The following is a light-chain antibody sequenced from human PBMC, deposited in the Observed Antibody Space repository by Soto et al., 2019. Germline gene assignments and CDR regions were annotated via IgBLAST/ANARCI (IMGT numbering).Light chain of an antibody. J-gene: IGKJ1*01. CDR1: QSLLHSYGYNY. Sequence: DSVMTQFPLSLSVTPGEPASISCRSSQSLLHSYGYNYLDWYVQKPGQSPQLLSYLGSNRASGVPGRFSGRGSGTDFTLKIRRVEADEVGVYSCTQPLQHRVEFGHGNTVETK. V-gene: IGKV2-28*01. CDR2: LGS. CDR3: TQPLQHRVE.